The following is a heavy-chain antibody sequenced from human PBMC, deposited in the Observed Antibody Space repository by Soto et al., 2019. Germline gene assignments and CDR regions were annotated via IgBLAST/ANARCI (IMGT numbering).Heavy chain of an antibody. D-gene: IGHD3-10*01. V-gene: IGHV1-69*06. Sequence: SVKVSCKASGGTFSSYAISWVRQAPGQGLEWMGGIIPIFGTANYAQKFQGRVTITADKSTSTAYMELSSLRSEDTAVYYCARSKGPMVRGVATNWFDPWGQGTLVTVSS. CDR2: IIPIFGTA. J-gene: IGHJ5*02. CDR3: ARSKGPMVRGVATNWFDP. CDR1: GGTFSSYA.